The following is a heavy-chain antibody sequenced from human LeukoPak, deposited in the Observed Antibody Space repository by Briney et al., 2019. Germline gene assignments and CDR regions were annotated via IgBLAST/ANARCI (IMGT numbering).Heavy chain of an antibody. V-gene: IGHV1-2*02. CDR1: GYTFTDYY. Sequence: VASVKVSCKASGYTFTDYYMHWVRQAPGQGLEWMGWINPNSGVTNYAQKFQVRVTMTGDTSISTVYMELSRLRSDDTAVYYCARDLRLAVSGTSDFDIWGQGTVVTVSS. CDR2: INPNSGVT. D-gene: IGHD6-19*01. CDR3: ARDLRLAVSGTSDFDI. J-gene: IGHJ3*02.